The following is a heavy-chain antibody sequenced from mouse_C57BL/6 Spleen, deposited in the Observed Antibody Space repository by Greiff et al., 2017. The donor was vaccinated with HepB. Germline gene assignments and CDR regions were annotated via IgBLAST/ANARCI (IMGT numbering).Heavy chain of an antibody. CDR1: GYTFTSYW. Sequence: QVQLQQPGAELVKPGASVKMSCKASGYTFTSYWITWVKPRPGQGLEWIGDIYPGSGSTNYNEKFKSKATLTVDTSSSTAYMQLSSLTSEDSAVYYCARHYSNSYYFDYWGQGTTLTVSS. CDR2: IYPGSGST. D-gene: IGHD2-5*01. CDR3: ARHYSNSYYFDY. V-gene: IGHV1-55*01. J-gene: IGHJ2*01.